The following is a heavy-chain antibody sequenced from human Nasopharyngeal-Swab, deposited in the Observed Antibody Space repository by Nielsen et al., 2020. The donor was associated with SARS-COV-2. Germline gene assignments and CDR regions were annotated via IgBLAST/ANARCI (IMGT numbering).Heavy chain of an antibody. J-gene: IGHJ6*02. CDR1: GGSISSSSYF. CDR2: IYYSGSA. D-gene: IGHD3-3*02. V-gene: IGHV4-39*01. Sequence: SETLSLTCSVSGGSISSSSYFWAWIRQPPEKGLEWIGSIYYSGSAYYKPSLKSRVTISVDTSKNQFSLKMSSVTAADTAVYYCARRIFIRGRRYGVDVWGQGTTVTVSS. CDR3: ARRIFIRGRRYGVDV.